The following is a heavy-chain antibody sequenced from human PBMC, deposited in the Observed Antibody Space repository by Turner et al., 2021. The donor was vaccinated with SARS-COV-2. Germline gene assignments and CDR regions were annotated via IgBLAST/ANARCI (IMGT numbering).Heavy chain of an antibody. V-gene: IGHV1-24*01. D-gene: IGHD2-21*02. CDR1: GYTLIELS. Sequence: QVQLVQSGAEVKKPGASVKVSCKVSGYTLIELSMHWVRQAPGKGLEWMGGFDPEDGETIYAQKFQGRVTMTEDTSTDTAYMELSSLSSEDTAVYYCETGYAYCGGDCSIHYWGQGTLVTVSS. J-gene: IGHJ4*02. CDR3: ETGYAYCGGDCSIHY. CDR2: FDPEDGET.